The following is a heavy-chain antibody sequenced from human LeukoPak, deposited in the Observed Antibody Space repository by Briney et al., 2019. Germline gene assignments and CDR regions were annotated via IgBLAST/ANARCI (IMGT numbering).Heavy chain of an antibody. Sequence: ASVKVSCKASGGTFSSYAISWVQQAPGQGLEWMGGIIPIFGTANYAQKFQGRVTITADESTSTAYMELSSLRSEDTAVYYCARIGGWYVSGQYWFDPWGQGTLVTVSS. J-gene: IGHJ5*02. CDR3: ARIGGWYVSGQYWFDP. D-gene: IGHD6-19*01. CDR2: IIPIFGTA. V-gene: IGHV1-69*01. CDR1: GGTFSSYA.